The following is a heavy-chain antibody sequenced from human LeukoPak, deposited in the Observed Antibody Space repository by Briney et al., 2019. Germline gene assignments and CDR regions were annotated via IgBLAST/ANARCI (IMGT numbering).Heavy chain of an antibody. D-gene: IGHD2-15*01. CDR2: ISSSSSYI. J-gene: IGHJ3*02. V-gene: IGHV3-21*01. Sequence: GGSLRLSCAASGFTFSSYSMNWVRQAPGKGLEWVSSISSSSSYIHYADSVKGRFTISRDNAKNSLYLQMNSLGAEDTAVYYCASGFPGGSCPDDAFDIWRQGTMVTVSS. CDR3: ASGFPGGSCPDDAFDI. CDR1: GFTFSSYS.